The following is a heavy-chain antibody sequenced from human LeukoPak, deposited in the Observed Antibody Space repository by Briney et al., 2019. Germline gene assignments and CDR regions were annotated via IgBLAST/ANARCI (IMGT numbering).Heavy chain of an antibody. CDR1: GGSISSGGYY. Sequence: SETLSLTCTVSGGSISSGGYYWSWIRQPPGKGLEWIGEIYHSGSTNYNPSLKSRVTISVDKSKNQFSLKLTSVTAADTAVYYCARDYHDSSLDYWGQGTLVTVSS. V-gene: IGHV4-39*07. CDR3: ARDYHDSSLDY. D-gene: IGHD3-22*01. CDR2: IYHSGST. J-gene: IGHJ4*02.